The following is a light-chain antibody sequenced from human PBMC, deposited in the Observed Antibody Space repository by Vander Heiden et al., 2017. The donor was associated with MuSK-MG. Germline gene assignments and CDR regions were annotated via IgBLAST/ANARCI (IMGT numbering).Light chain of an antibody. V-gene: IGLV2-8*01. CDR1: SNDLGGYDY. CDR3: SSYADNSNWL. CDR2: EVN. J-gene: IGLJ3*02. Sequence: QSALTQPPSASGSPGQSVTISCTGTSNDLGGYDYVSWYQQHPDGAPKLIIYEVNKRPSGVPDRFSGSKSGNTASLTVSGLQAEDEADYYCSSYADNSNWLFGGGTKLTV.